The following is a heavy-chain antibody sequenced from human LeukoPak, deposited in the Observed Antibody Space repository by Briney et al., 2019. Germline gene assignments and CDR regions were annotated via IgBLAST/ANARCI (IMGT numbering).Heavy chain of an antibody. D-gene: IGHD2-15*01. CDR3: ARGVVVSPAPLYYMDV. CDR1: GHSINSGCY. CDR2: IYHSGST. V-gene: IGHV4-38-2*01. Sequence: SETLSLTCAVSGHSINSGCYWGWIRQPPGRGLEWIGSIYHSGSTYYNPSLKSRVTMSVDTSKNQFSLKLSSVTAADTAVYYCARGVVVSPAPLYYMDVWGKGATVTVSS. J-gene: IGHJ6*03.